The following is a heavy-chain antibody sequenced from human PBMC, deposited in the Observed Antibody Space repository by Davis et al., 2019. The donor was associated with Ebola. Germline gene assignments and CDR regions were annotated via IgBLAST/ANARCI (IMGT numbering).Heavy chain of an antibody. CDR1: GYTFIYYY. Sequence: ASVKVSCKAFGYTFIYYYINWVRQTPGQGLEWMGRINPKSGATTYAQRFQGRVTMTRDTSSGTAYMDLGSLNSDDTAVYYCARGPAANAPLDYWGQGTLVTVSS. D-gene: IGHD2-2*01. V-gene: IGHV1-2*02. CDR3: ARGPAANAPLDY. CDR2: INPKSGAT. J-gene: IGHJ4*02.